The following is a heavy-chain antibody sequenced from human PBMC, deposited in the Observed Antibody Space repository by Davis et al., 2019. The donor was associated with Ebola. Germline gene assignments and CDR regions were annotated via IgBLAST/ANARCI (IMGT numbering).Heavy chain of an antibody. CDR2: IYYSGST. V-gene: IGHV4-39*07. CDR3: ARATVTTLFDY. CDR1: GASISSSNYY. J-gene: IGHJ4*02. D-gene: IGHD4-17*01. Sequence: MPSETLSLTCTVSGASISSSNYYWGWIRQPPGKGLEWIGSIYYSGSTYYNPSLKSRVTISVDTSKNQFSLKLSSVTAADTAVYYCARATVTTLFDYWGQGTLVTVSS.